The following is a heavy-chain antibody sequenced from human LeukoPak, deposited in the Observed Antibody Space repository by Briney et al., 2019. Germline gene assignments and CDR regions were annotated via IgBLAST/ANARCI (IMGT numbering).Heavy chain of an antibody. CDR2: ISAYNGNT. J-gene: IGHJ4*02. CDR1: GYTFTSYG. V-gene: IGHV1-18*01. CDR3: ARTSRVYYDYVWGSYRHPLGY. Sequence: ASVKVSCKASGYTFTSYGISWVRQAPGQGLEWMGWISAYNGNTNYAQKLQGRVTMTTDTSTSTAYMELRSLRSDDTAVYYCARTSRVYYDYVWGSYRHPLGYWGQGTLVTVSS. D-gene: IGHD3-16*02.